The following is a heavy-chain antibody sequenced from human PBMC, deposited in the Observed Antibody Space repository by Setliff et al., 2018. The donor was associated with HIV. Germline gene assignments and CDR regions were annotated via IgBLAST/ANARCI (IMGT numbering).Heavy chain of an antibody. CDR3: ARDRTPKRGYTYREPDFDS. V-gene: IGHV1-3*04. D-gene: IGHD3-22*01. Sequence: EASVKVSCKASGYTFTQYPMHWVRQAPGQGLEWMGWINTANGNTKYSQKFQDRVTITRDTSASTGYMEVNSLRPEDTAVYYCARDRTPKRGYTYREPDFDSWGQGTLVTVSS. J-gene: IGHJ4*02. CDR2: INTANGNT. CDR1: GYTFTQYP.